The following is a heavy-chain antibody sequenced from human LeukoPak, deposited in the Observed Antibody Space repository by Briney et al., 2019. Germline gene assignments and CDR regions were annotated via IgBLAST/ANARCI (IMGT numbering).Heavy chain of an antibody. CDR3: ARAVVGYYDSSGYYNY. Sequence: GGSLRLSCAASGFTFSSYSMNWVRQAPGKGLEWVSSISSSSSYIYYADSVRGRFTISRDNAKNTLYLQMNSLRAEDTAVYYCARAVVGYYDSSGYYNYWGQGTLVTVSS. CDR2: ISSSSSYI. D-gene: IGHD3-22*01. V-gene: IGHV3-21*01. CDR1: GFTFSSYS. J-gene: IGHJ4*02.